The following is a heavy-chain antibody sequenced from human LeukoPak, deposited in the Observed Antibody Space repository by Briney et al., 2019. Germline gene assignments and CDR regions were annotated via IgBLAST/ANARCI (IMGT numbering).Heavy chain of an antibody. D-gene: IGHD2-15*01. V-gene: IGHV1-69*13. J-gene: IGHJ4*02. CDR2: IIPIFGTA. Sequence: GASVKVSCKASGGTFSSYAISWVRQAPGQGLEWMGGIIPIFGTANYAQKFQGRVTITADESTSTAYMELSSLRSEDTAVYYCARDRCSGGSCYRILWGQGTLVTVSS. CDR3: ARDRCSGGSCYRIL. CDR1: GGTFSSYA.